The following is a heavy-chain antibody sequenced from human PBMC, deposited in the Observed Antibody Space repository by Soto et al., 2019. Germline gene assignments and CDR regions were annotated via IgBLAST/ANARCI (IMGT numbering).Heavy chain of an antibody. D-gene: IGHD3-16*01. Sequence: QVHLVESGGGVVQPGRSLRLSCAASGFTFSSYGMHWVRQAPGKGLEWVAFIWHDGGNKFYAESVKGRFTISRDNSKNTLYLQMTSLSAEDTAMYYCARDGDVNTGFGKDYWGQGTRVTVSS. CDR2: IWHDGGNK. V-gene: IGHV3-33*01. CDR3: ARDGDVNTGFGKDY. CDR1: GFTFSSYG. J-gene: IGHJ4*02.